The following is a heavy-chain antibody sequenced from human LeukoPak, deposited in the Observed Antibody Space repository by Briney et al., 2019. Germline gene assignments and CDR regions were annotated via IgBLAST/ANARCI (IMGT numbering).Heavy chain of an antibody. CDR1: GASISSYY. Sequence: SETLSLTCTVSGASISSYYWSWIRQPAGKGLEWIGRIYTSGSTNYNPSLKSRVTMSVDTSKNQFSLKLSSVTAADTAVYYCARDFSLGRDDVVDPAAIAVDSYYYYMDVWGKGTTVTISS. J-gene: IGHJ6*03. V-gene: IGHV4-4*07. D-gene: IGHD2-2*02. CDR3: ARDFSLGRDDVVDPAAIAVDSYYYYMDV. CDR2: IYTSGST.